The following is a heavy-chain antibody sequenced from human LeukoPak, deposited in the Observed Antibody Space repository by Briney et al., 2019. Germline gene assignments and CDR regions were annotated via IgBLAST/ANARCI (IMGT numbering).Heavy chain of an antibody. CDR3: ARGRINTFDY. V-gene: IGHV1-2*06. J-gene: IGHJ4*02. CDR2: INPNSGGT. CDR1: GYTYTGYY. Sequence: ASVKVSCKASGYTYTGYYMHWVRQAPGQGLGWMGRINPNSGGTNYAQKFQGRVTMTRDTSISTAYMELSRLRSDDTAVYYCARGRINTFDYWGQGTLVTVSS. D-gene: IGHD3-10*01.